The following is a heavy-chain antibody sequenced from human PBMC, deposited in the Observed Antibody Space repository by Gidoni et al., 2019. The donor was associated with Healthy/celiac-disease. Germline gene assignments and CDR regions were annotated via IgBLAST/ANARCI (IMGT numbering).Heavy chain of an antibody. J-gene: IGHJ4*02. V-gene: IGHV3-49*04. CDR2: IRSKAYGGTT. Sequence: EVQLVESGGGWVQPGRALRLSCTAAGFTFGDYAMSWVRQAPGKGLEWVGFIRSKAYGGTTEYAASVKGRFTISRDDSKSIAYLQMNSLKTEDTAVYYCTRDRFGGAPTLDYWGQGTLVTVSS. CDR3: TRDRFGGAPTLDY. CDR1: GFTFGDYA. D-gene: IGHD3-10*01.